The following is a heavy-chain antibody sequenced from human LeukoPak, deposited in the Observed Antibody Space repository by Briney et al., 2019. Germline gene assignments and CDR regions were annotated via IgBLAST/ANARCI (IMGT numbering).Heavy chain of an antibody. V-gene: IGHV4-34*01. CDR2: INHSGST. CDR1: GGSFSGYY. Sequence: PSENLSLTCAVYGGSFSGYYWSWIRQPPGKGLEWIGEINHSGSTNYNPSLKSRVTISVDTSKNQFSLKLSSVTAADTAVYYCASSWVRGVIKWYYYGMDVWGQGTTVTVSS. CDR3: ASSWVRGVIKWYYYGMDV. D-gene: IGHD3-10*01. J-gene: IGHJ6*02.